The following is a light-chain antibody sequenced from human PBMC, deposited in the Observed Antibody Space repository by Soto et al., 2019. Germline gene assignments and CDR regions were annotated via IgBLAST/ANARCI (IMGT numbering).Light chain of an antibody. Sequence: DIQMTQSPSSVSAPVGDRVTISCQASQGISRSLAWYQQKPGKAPKLLIYAASSLQSGVPSRFSGSGFGTDFTLTISSLQPEDSATYYCQQYNSYSPLTFGGGTKVDIK. CDR1: QGISRS. CDR2: AAS. J-gene: IGKJ4*01. CDR3: QQYNSYSPLT. V-gene: IGKV1D-12*01.